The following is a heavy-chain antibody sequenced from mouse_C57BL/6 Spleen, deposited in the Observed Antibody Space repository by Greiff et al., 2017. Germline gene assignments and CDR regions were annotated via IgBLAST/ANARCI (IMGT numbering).Heavy chain of an antibody. D-gene: IGHD1-1*01. Sequence: VQLKQSGAELVRPGASVKLSCTASGFNIKDDYMHWVKQRPEQGLEWIGWIDPENGDTEYASKFQGKATITADTSSNTAYLQLSSLTSEDTAVYYCTTLVLRRAMDYWGQGTSVTVSS. V-gene: IGHV14-4*01. CDR1: GFNIKDDY. CDR2: IDPENGDT. CDR3: TTLVLRRAMDY. J-gene: IGHJ4*01.